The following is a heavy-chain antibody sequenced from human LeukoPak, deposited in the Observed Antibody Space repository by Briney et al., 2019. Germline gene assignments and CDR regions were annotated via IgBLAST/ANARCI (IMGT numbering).Heavy chain of an antibody. D-gene: IGHD3-22*01. V-gene: IGHV3-23*01. J-gene: IGHJ4*02. Sequence: GGSLRLSCAASGFTFSSYAMSWVRQAPGKGLEWVSAISGSGGSTYYADSVKGRFTISRDNSKNTLYLQMNSLRAEDTAVYYCARGEAGYYDSSGYSDYWGQGTLVTGSS. CDR3: ARGEAGYYDSSGYSDY. CDR2: ISGSGGST. CDR1: GFTFSSYA.